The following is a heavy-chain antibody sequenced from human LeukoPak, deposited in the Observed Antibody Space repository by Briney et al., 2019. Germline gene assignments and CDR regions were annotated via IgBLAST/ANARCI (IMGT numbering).Heavy chain of an antibody. CDR1: GYTFTSYW. CDR2: IYPGDSDT. CDR3: ARFYGDYVSYFDY. Sequence: GESLKISCKGSGYTFTSYWIGWVRQMPGKGLEWMGIIYPGDSDTRDSPSFQGQVTISADKSINTAYLQWSSLKASDTAIYYCARFYGDYVSYFDYWGQGTLVTVSS. J-gene: IGHJ4*02. V-gene: IGHV5-51*01. D-gene: IGHD4-17*01.